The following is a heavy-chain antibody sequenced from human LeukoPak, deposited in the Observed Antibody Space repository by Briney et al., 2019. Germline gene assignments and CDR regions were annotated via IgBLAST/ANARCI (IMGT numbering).Heavy chain of an antibody. Sequence: GGSLRLSCAASGFTFSSYAMSWVRQAPGKGLEWVSAISGSGGSTYYADSVKGRFTISRDNSKNTLYLQMNSLRAEDTAVYYCAKDQSALRYFDWLSPSSDYWGQGTLVTVSS. CDR1: GFTFSSYA. CDR2: ISGSGGST. D-gene: IGHD3-9*01. V-gene: IGHV3-23*01. J-gene: IGHJ4*02. CDR3: AKDQSALRYFDWLSPSSDY.